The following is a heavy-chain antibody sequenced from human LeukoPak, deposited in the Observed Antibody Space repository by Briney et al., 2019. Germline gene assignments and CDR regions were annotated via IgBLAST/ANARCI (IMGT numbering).Heavy chain of an antibody. V-gene: IGHV4-59*08. J-gene: IGHJ4*02. CDR3: ARHAYSSNIRNYFDY. CDR2: IYYSGST. CDR1: GGSISSYY. D-gene: IGHD6-13*01. Sequence: SETLSLTCTVSGGSISSYYWSWIRQPPGKGLEWIGYIYYSGSTNYNPSLKSRVTISVDTSKNQFSLKLSSVTAADTAVYYCARHAYSSNIRNYFDYWGQGTLVTVSS.